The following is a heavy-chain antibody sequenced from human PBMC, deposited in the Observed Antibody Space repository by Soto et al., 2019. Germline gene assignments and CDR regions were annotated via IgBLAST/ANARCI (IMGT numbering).Heavy chain of an antibody. CDR3: AREIAPPYYYDSSGYFIDY. D-gene: IGHD3-22*01. CDR1: GFTFSSYG. V-gene: IGHV3-33*01. Sequence: AGGSLRLSCAASGFTFSSYGMHWVRQAPGKGLEWVAVIWYDGSNKYYADSVKGRFTISRDNSKNTLYLQMNSLRAEDTAVYYCAREIAPPYYYDSSGYFIDYWGQGTLVTVSS. J-gene: IGHJ4*02. CDR2: IWYDGSNK.